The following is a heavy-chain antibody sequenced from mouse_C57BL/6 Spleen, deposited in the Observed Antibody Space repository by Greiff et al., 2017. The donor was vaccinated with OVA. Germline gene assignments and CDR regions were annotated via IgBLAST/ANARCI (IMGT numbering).Heavy chain of an antibody. CDR1: GYTFTSYW. CDR2: IDPSDSYT. CDR3: ARRATIVNYFDY. D-gene: IGHD2-5*01. Sequence: VQLQQPGAELVMPGASVKLSCKASGYTFTSYWMHWVKQRPGQGLEWIGEIDPSDSYTNYNQKFKGKSTLTVDKSSSTAYMQLSSLTSEDSAVYDCARRATIVNYFDYWGQGTTLTVSS. J-gene: IGHJ2*01. V-gene: IGHV1-69*01.